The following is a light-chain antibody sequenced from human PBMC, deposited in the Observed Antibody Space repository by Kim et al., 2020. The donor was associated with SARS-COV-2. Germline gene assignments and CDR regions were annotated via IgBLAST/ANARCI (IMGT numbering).Light chain of an antibody. CDR2: AAS. V-gene: IGKV1-9*01. Sequence: IQLTQSPSSLSASVGDRVTITCRASQGISSYLDWYQQKPGKAPKLLIYAASTLQSGVPSRFSGSGSGTDFTLTISSLQPEDFATYYCQQLNSYPRITFGQGTRLEIK. CDR3: QQLNSYPRIT. J-gene: IGKJ5*01. CDR1: QGISSY.